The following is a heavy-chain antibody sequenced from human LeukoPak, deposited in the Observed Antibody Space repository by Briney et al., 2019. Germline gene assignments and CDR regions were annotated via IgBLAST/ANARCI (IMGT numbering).Heavy chain of an antibody. D-gene: IGHD1-7*01. Sequence: SVKVSCKASGGTFSSYAISWVRQAPGQGLEWMGGIIPIFGTANYAQKFQGRVTMTTDTSTSTAYMELRSLRSDDTAVYYCARGGAFITGTTLGNDPWGQGTLVTVSS. CDR2: IIPIFGTA. CDR1: GGTFSSYA. V-gene: IGHV1-69*05. CDR3: ARGGAFITGTTLGNDP. J-gene: IGHJ5*02.